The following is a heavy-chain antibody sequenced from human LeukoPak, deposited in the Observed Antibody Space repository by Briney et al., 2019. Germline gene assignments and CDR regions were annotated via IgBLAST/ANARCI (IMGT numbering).Heavy chain of an antibody. CDR1: GYTLTELS. CDR3: ARDQESSGFDYFDY. D-gene: IGHD6-19*01. CDR2: FDPEDGET. Sequence: ASVKVSCKVSGYTLTELSMHWVRQAPGKGLEWMGGFDPEDGETIYAQKFQGRVTMTRDMSTSTVYMELSSLRSEDTAVYYCARDQESSGFDYFDYWGQGTLVTVSS. V-gene: IGHV1-24*01. J-gene: IGHJ4*02.